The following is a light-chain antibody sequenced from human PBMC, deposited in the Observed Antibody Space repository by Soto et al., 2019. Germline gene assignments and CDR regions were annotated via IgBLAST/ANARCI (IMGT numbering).Light chain of an antibody. V-gene: IGKV3-20*01. CDR2: AAS. CDR1: QSVSNY. Sequence: EIELTQSPATLSLSPGERATLSCRASQSVSNYLAWYQQKPGQAPRLLIYAASRRATVIPDRFSGSGSGTDFTLTISRLEPEDFAVYYCQQYGGSPQTFGQGTNVEIK. J-gene: IGKJ1*01. CDR3: QQYGGSPQT.